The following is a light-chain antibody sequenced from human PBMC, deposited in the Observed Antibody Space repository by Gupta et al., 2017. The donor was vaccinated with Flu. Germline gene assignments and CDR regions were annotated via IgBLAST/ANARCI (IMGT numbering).Light chain of an antibody. J-gene: IGLJ1*01. CDR3: CSYAGSSTSYV. Sequence: QSALTQPASVSGSPGQSITISCTGSSSDVGSYNLVSWYQQHPGKAPKLMIYEVSKRPSGVSNRFSGSKSGNTASLTVSGLQAEDEAVYYSCSYAGSSTSYVFGTGTKVTVL. CDR1: SSDVGSYNL. V-gene: IGLV2-23*02. CDR2: EVS.